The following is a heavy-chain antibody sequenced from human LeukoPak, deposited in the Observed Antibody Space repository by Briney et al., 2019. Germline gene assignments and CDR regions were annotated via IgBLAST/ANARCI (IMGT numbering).Heavy chain of an antibody. V-gene: IGHV3-30*18. J-gene: IGHJ4*02. CDR1: GFTFSSYG. D-gene: IGHD3-9*01. CDR2: ISYDGSNK. Sequence: GGSLRLSCAASGFTFSSYGMHWVRQAPGKGLEWVAVISYDGSNKYYADFMKGRFTISRDNSKNTLYLQMNSLRAEDTAVYYCAKSAYDILTGYLDYWGQGTLVTVSS. CDR3: AKSAYDILTGYLDY.